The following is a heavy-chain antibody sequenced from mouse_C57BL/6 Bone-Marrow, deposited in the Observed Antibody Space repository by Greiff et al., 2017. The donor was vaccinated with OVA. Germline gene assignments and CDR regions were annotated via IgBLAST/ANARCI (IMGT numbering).Heavy chain of an antibody. D-gene: IGHD2-3*01. CDR2: IDPETGGT. Sequence: QVQLQQSGAELVRPGASVTLSCKASGYTFTDYEMHWVKQTPVHGLEWIGAIDPETGGTAYNQKFKGKAILTADKSSSTAYMELRSLTSEDSAVYYCTRGGDGPYWYFDVWGTGTTVTVSS. J-gene: IGHJ1*03. V-gene: IGHV1-15*01. CDR1: GYTFTDYE. CDR3: TRGGDGPYWYFDV.